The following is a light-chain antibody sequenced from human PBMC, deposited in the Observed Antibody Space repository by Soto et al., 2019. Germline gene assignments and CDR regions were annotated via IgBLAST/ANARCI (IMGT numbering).Light chain of an antibody. V-gene: IGKV3-20*01. CDR1: QSVSSNY. Sequence: EIVLTQSPGTLSLSPGEGATLSCRASQSVSSNYFAWYQQKPGQAPRLLIDGASSRATGIPERFSGSGSGTDFTLTTSRLEPEEFAVYYCQQYGSTWWTFGQRTNVDIK. CDR3: QQYGSTWWT. J-gene: IGKJ1*01. CDR2: GAS.